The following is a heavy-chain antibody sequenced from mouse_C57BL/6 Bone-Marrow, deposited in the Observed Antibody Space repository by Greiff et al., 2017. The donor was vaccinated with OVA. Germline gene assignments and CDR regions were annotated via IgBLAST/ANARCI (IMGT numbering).Heavy chain of an antibody. V-gene: IGHV1-64*01. Sequence: VQLVESGAELVKPGASVKLSCKASGYTFTSYWMHWVKQRPGQGLEWIGMIHPNSGSTNYNEKFKSKATLTVDKSSSTAYMQLSSLTSEDSAVYYCARRDDGYYWYFDVWGTGTTVTVSS. CDR3: ARRDDGYYWYFDV. CDR1: GYTFTSYW. D-gene: IGHD2-3*01. J-gene: IGHJ1*03. CDR2: IHPNSGST.